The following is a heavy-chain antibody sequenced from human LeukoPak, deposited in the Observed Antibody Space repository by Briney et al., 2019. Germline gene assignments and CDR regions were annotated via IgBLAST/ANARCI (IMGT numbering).Heavy chain of an antibody. CDR1: GFTFSSYA. CDR3: ARDQEDIVATIAYFDY. Sequence: GGSLRLSCAASGFTFSSYAMSWVRQAPGKGLEWVSAISGSGGTIYYADSVKGRFTISRDNAKNSLYLQMNSLRAEDTAVYYCARDQEDIVATIAYFDYWGQGTLVTDSS. V-gene: IGHV3-23*01. J-gene: IGHJ4*02. D-gene: IGHD5-12*01. CDR2: ISGSGGTI.